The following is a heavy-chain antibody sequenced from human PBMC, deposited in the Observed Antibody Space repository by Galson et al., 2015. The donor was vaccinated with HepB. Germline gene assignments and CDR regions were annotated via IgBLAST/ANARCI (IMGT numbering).Heavy chain of an antibody. CDR1: GDSIGTYY. CDR3: ARLGLRISGLFDP. Sequence: SETLSLTCTVSGDSIGTYYWSWIRQPPGKGLEWIAYLYYSGGTNYNPSLKSRVTISVDTSKNQFSLNLRSVTAADTAVYYCARLGLRISGLFDPWGQGTLVTVSS. J-gene: IGHJ5*02. V-gene: IGHV4-59*01. CDR2: LYYSGGT. D-gene: IGHD3-16*01.